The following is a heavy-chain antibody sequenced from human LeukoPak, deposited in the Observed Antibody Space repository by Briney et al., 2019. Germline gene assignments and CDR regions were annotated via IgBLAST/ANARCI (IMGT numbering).Heavy chain of an antibody. J-gene: IGHJ4*02. Sequence: ASVKVSCKASGYTFTGFYIHWVRQAPGQGPEWMGCINPNSGVTKYAQKFQGRVTMTRDTSISTAYMEVRRLGSDDTAVYYCARHSLSDAGPAGWGQRTLVTVSS. CDR3: ARHSLSDAGPAG. CDR1: GYTFTGFY. CDR2: INPNSGVT. D-gene: IGHD6-25*01. V-gene: IGHV1-2*02.